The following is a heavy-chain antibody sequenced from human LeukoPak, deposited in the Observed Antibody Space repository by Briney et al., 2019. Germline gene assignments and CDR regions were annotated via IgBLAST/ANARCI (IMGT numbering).Heavy chain of an antibody. CDR3: PRGYSTSWYFDY. CDR1: GFTFDVYA. J-gene: IGHJ4*02. D-gene: IGHD6-13*01. V-gene: IGHV3-9*01. CDR2: ISWNSGSI. Sequence: GGSLRLSCAASGFTFDVYAMHWVRQAPGKGLEWVSGISWNSGSIGYADSVKGRFTISRDNSKNTLYLQMNGLRPEDTAVYYCPRGYSTSWYFDYWGQGSLVTVSS.